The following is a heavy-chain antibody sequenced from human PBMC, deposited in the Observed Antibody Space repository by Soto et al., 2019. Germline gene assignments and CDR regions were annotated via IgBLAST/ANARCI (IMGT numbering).Heavy chain of an antibody. V-gene: IGHV3-30*18. CDR2: ISYDGSNK. J-gene: IGHJ4*02. CDR1: GFTFSSYG. Sequence: QVQLVESGGGVVQPGRSLRLSCAASGFTFSSYGMHWVRQAPGKGLEWVAVISYDGSNKYYADSVKGRFPISRDNSKNTRDLQMNCLRAEDTAVYYCAKDRGYSYRAGFDYWGQGTLVTVSS. D-gene: IGHD5-18*01. CDR3: AKDRGYSYRAGFDY.